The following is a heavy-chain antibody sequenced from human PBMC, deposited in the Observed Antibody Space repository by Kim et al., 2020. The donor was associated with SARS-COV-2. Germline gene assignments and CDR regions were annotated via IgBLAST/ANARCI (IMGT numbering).Heavy chain of an antibody. J-gene: IGHJ3*02. CDR1: GGTFSSYA. V-gene: IGHV1-69*13. CDR2: IIPIFGTA. Sequence: SVKVSCKASGGTFSSYAISWVRQAPGQGLEWMGGIIPIFGTANYAQKFQGRVTITADESTSTAYMELSSLRSEDTAVYYCARDSYCGGDCSLISNAFDIWGQGTMVTVSS. D-gene: IGHD2-21*02. CDR3: ARDSYCGGDCSLISNAFDI.